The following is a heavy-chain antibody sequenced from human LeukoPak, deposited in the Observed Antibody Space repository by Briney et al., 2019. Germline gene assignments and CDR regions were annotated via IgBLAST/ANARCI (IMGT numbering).Heavy chain of an antibody. J-gene: IGHJ6*04. Sequence: PGGSLRLSCAASGFIFSSYGMHWDRQAPGKGLEWVAVISYDGSNKYYADSVKGRFTISRDNSKNTLYLQMNSLRAEDTAVYYCAKVMVRGVIDGMDVWGKGTTVTVSS. CDR1: GFIFSSYG. V-gene: IGHV3-30*18. D-gene: IGHD3-10*01. CDR2: ISYDGSNK. CDR3: AKVMVRGVIDGMDV.